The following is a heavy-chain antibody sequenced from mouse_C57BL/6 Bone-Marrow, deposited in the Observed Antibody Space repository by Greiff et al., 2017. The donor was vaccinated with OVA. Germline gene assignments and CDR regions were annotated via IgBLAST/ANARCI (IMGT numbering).Heavy chain of an antibody. D-gene: IGHD2-4*01. CDR3: ARRDYDVPYYFDY. CDR2: ISSGSSTI. Sequence: VQLKESGGGLVKPGGSLKLSCAASGFTFSDYGMHWVRQAPEKGLEWVAYISSGSSTIYYADTVKGRFTISRDNAKNTLFLQMTSLRSEDTAMYYCARRDYDVPYYFDYWGQGTTLTVSS. CDR1: GFTFSDYG. J-gene: IGHJ2*01. V-gene: IGHV5-17*01.